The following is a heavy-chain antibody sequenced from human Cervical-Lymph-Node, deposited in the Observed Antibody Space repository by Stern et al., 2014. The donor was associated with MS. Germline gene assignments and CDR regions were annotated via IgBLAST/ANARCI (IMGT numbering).Heavy chain of an antibody. CDR2: ISWDSGTI. CDR1: GFTFDDYA. Sequence: EVQLVQSGGGLVQPGRSLRLSCAASGFTFDDYAMHWVRQTPGKGLEWVSGISWDSGTIGYADSVKGRFTISRDNAKNSLYLQMNSLRAEDTALYYCAKDIAAATMYYFDYWGQGTLGTVSS. V-gene: IGHV3-9*01. CDR3: AKDIAAATMYYFDY. D-gene: IGHD6-25*01. J-gene: IGHJ4*02.